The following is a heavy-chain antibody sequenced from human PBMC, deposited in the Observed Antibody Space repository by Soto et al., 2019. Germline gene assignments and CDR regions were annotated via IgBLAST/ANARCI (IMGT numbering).Heavy chain of an antibody. CDR2: ISGSGGST. V-gene: IGHV3-23*01. Sequence: GGSLRLSCAASGFNFSSYSMNWVRQAPGKGLERVSDISGSGGSTYYADAVKGRFTISRDKSISTAYLQWSSLKASDTAMYYCATPRGRPARYYGMDVWGQGTTVTVSS. CDR1: GFNFSSYS. CDR3: ATPRGRPARYYGMDV. J-gene: IGHJ6*02.